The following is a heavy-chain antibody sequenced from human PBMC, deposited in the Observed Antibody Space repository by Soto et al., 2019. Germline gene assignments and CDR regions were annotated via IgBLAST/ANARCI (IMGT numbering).Heavy chain of an antibody. CDR1: GGSISSSNW. D-gene: IGHD3-16*02. J-gene: IGHJ4*02. CDR2: IYHSGST. V-gene: IGHV4-4*02. CDR3: ARSGVWGSYRYTNYFDY. Sequence: SETLSLTCAVSGGSISSSNWWSWVRQPPGKGLEWIGEIYHSGSTNYNPSLKSRVTISVDKSKNQFSLKLSSVTAADTAVYYCARSGVWGSYRYTNYFDYWGQGTLVTVSS.